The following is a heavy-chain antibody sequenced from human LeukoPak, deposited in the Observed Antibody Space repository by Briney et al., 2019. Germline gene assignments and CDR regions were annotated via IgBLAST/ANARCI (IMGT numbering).Heavy chain of an antibody. Sequence: SETLSLTCTVSGGSISSYYGNWIRQSAGRGLEWIGRFYTGGSTNYNPSLKSRVTMSVDTSKNQFSLKLTSVIAADTAVYYCAGGLTGTPWYFDLWGRGTLVTVSS. CDR1: GGSISSYY. D-gene: IGHD3-9*01. J-gene: IGHJ2*01. CDR2: FYTGGST. V-gene: IGHV4-4*07. CDR3: AGGLTGTPWYFDL.